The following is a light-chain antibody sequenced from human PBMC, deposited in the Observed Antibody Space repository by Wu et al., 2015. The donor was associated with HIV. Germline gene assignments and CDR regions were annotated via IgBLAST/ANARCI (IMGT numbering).Light chain of an antibody. CDR2: RAS. CDR3: QQYNAFPLT. V-gene: IGKV1-5*03. Sequence: DIQMTQSPSTLSASVGDRITITCRASQSISNWLAWYQQKPGKAPKLLIHRASILESGVPSDFSGSGSGTEFTLTISSLHPDDFATYYCQQYNAFPLTFGGGTKV. J-gene: IGKJ4*01. CDR1: QSISNW.